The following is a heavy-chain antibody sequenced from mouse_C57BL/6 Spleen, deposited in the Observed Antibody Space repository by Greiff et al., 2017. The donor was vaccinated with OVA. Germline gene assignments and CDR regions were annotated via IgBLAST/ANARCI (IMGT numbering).Heavy chain of an antibody. J-gene: IGHJ4*01. CDR3: VRDSNYAMDY. V-gene: IGHV10-1*01. D-gene: IGHD2-5*01. Sequence: VKDRFTISRDDSESMLYLQMNNLKTEDTAMYYCVRDSNYAMDYWGQGTSVTVSS.